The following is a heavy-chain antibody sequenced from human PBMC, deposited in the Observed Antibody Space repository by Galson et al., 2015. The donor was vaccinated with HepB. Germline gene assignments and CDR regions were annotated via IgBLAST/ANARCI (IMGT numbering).Heavy chain of an antibody. CDR3: AKDPYYDFWSGTDY. CDR2: ISGSGGST. Sequence: SLRLSCAASGFTFSSYAMSWVRQAPGKGLEWVSAISGSGGSTYYADSVKGRFTISRDNSKNTLYLQVNSLRAEDTAVYYCAKDPYYDFWSGTDYWGQGTLVTVSS. J-gene: IGHJ4*02. CDR1: GFTFSSYA. V-gene: IGHV3-23*01. D-gene: IGHD3-3*01.